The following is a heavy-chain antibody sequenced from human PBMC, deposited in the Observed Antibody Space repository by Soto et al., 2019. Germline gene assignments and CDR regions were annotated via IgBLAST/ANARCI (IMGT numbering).Heavy chain of an antibody. D-gene: IGHD1-26*01. CDR1: GFTFNSYA. J-gene: IGHJ4*02. CDR3: AREGKRASFDY. Sequence: QVQLVESGGGVVQPGRSLRLSCATSGFTFNSYAMHWVRQAPGKGLEWVAIIWFDGRNKYSVDSVKGRFTISRDNTKNTRYLQMNSLRAEDTAVYYCAREGKRASFDYWGQGTLVTVSS. CDR2: IWFDGRNK. V-gene: IGHV3-33*01.